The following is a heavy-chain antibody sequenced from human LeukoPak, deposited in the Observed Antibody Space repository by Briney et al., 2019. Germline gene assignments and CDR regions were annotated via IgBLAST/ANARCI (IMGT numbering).Heavy chain of an antibody. CDR1: GYTFTGYY. CDR2: INPNSGGT. J-gene: IGHJ4*02. CDR3: ARDYYGSGSYFSDY. D-gene: IGHD3-10*01. Sequence: ASVKVSCKASGYTFTGYYMHWVRQAPGQGLEWMGWINPNSGGTNYAQKFQGRVTMTRDTSIGTAYMELSRLRSDDTAVYYCARDYYGSGSYFSDYWGQGTLVTVSS. V-gene: IGHV1-2*02.